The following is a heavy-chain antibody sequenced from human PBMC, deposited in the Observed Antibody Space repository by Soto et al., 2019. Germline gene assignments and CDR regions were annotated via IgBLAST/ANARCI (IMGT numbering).Heavy chain of an antibody. CDR2: MYSSGSS. V-gene: IGHV4-59*01. J-gene: IGHJ4*02. Sequence: QVQLQESGPGLVKPSETLSLTCTVSGVSITSYKWSWIRQFPGKGLEWIAYMYSSGSSSYNPSLKSRVTISVDTSKNQYSLKVNSATAADTAVYYCAREWSAFDYWGQGILVTVSS. D-gene: IGHD2-15*01. CDR1: GVSITSYK. CDR3: AREWSAFDY.